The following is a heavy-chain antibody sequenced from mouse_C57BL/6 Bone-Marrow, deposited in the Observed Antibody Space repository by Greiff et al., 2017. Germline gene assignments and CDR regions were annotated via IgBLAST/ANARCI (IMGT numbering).Heavy chain of an antibody. CDR3: ALGRGAMDY. CDR1: GFSFTSYA. J-gene: IGHJ4*01. D-gene: IGHD4-1*01. Sequence: QVQLQQSGPGLVAPSQSLSITCTVSGFSFTSYAISWVRQPPGKGLEWLGVIWTGGGTNYNSALKSRLSISKDNSKRQVFLKMNSQQTDETARYYCALGRGAMDYWGKGTSVTVSS. V-gene: IGHV2-9-1*01. CDR2: IWTGGGT.